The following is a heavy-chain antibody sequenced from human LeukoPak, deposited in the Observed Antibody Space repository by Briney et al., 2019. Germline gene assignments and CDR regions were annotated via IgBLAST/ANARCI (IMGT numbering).Heavy chain of an antibody. CDR3: ARRSGEGYFDC. CDR2: IYSGGDT. Sequence: GGSLRLSCAASGFTVSSNYMTWVRQAPGKGLEWLSVIYSGGDTYYADSVKGRFTISRDNSKTTLYLQVNSLRAEDTAVYYCARRSGEGYFDCWGQGTLVTVSS. CDR1: GFTVSSNY. V-gene: IGHV3-66*01. D-gene: IGHD1-26*01. J-gene: IGHJ4*02.